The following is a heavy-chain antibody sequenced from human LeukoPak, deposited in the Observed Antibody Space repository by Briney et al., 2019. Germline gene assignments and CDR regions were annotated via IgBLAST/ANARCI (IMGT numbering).Heavy chain of an antibody. D-gene: IGHD2-15*01. CDR3: ARDPRNVGLAP. CDR2: NNGDGSTT. Sequence: PGGSLRLSCVASGFSLSGYWMYWVRQAPGKGLMYISRNNGDGSTTNYADAVKGRFTMSRDNVKNTLYLQMNSLRVEDTAVYYCARDPRNVGLAPWGQGTLVTVSS. J-gene: IGHJ5*02. V-gene: IGHV3-74*01. CDR1: GFSLSGYW.